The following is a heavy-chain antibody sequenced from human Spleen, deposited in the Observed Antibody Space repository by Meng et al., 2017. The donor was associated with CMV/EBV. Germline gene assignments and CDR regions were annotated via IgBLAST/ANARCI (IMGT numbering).Heavy chain of an antibody. J-gene: IGHJ4*02. D-gene: IGHD6-13*01. CDR3: ARPGGYSSSSAFDY. CDR2: INPSGGST. V-gene: IGHV1-46*01. Sequence: ASVKVSCMASGHSVTGYYMQWVRQAPGQGLEWMGMINPSGGSTTYAQKFQGRVTMTRDTSTRTVYMELSGLSSEDTAVYYCARPGGYSSSSAFDYWGPGTPVTVSS. CDR1: GHSVTGYY.